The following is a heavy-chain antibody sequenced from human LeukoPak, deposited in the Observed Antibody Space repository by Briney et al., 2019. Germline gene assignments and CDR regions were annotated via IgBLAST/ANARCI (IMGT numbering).Heavy chain of an antibody. Sequence: PSETLSLTCTVSGGSISSDYYWRWIRQPPGERLEWIGYIYYNEDTYYNPSLKSRVTISVDAPKNQFSLKLSSVTAADTAVYYCARDLSTGYYGWVRVARYGVDVWGPGTTVTVSS. V-gene: IGHV4-59*01. J-gene: IGHJ6*02. CDR1: GGSISSDYY. D-gene: IGHD3-10*01. CDR2: IYYNEDT. CDR3: ARDLSTGYYGWVRVARYGVDV.